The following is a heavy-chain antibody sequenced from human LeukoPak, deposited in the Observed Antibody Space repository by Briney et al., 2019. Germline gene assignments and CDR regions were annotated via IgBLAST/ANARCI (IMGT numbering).Heavy chain of an antibody. V-gene: IGHV3-9*01. CDR1: GFTFDDYA. Sequence: GGSLRLSCAASGFTFDDYAMHWVRQAPGKGLEWVSGISWNSGSIGYADSVKGRFTISRDNAKNSLYLQMNSLRAEDTALYYCAKGGFTMVPDNWFDPWGQGTLVTVSS. J-gene: IGHJ5*02. CDR3: AKGGFTMVPDNWFDP. D-gene: IGHD3-10*01. CDR2: ISWNSGSI.